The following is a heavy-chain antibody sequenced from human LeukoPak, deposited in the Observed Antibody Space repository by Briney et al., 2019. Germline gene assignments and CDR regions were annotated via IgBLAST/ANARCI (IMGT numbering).Heavy chain of an antibody. CDR2: ISYDGSNN. CDR1: GFRFDEYG. J-gene: IGHJ6*03. V-gene: IGHV3-30*18. Sequence: GGSLRLSCAAAGFRFDEYGMHWVRQAPGKGLEWVAVISYDGSNNYYADSVKGRFTISRDNSKNTLYLQMNSLRAEDTAVYYCAKVGPLRYYYYYYMDVWGKGTTVTVSS. CDR3: AKVGPLRYYYYYYMDV.